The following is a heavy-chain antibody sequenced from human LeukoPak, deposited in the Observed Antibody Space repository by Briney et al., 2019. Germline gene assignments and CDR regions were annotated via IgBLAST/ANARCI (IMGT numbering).Heavy chain of an antibody. Sequence: ASVKVSCRASGYTFTSYYMHWVRQAPGQGLEWMGIINPSSGSTSYAQKFQGRVTMTRDTSTSTVYMELSRLRSEDTAVYYCASAGITMVRGDARGYYYYYGMDVWGQGTTVTVSS. V-gene: IGHV1-46*01. J-gene: IGHJ6*02. CDR1: GYTFTSYY. CDR3: ASAGITMVRGDARGYYYYYGMDV. CDR2: INPSSGST. D-gene: IGHD3-10*01.